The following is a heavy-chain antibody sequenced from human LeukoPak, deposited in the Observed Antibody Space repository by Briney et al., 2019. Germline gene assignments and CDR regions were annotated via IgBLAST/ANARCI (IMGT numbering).Heavy chain of an antibody. CDR1: GFTFSSYA. V-gene: IGHV3-23*01. CDR3: AKDARIAAAGKSGYFQH. Sequence: PGGSLRLSCAASGFTFSSYAMSWVRQAPGKGLEWVSAISGSGGSTYYADSVKGRFTISRDNSKNTLYLQMNSLRAEDTAVYYCAKDARIAAAGKSGYFQHWGQGTLVTVSS. D-gene: IGHD6-13*01. CDR2: ISGSGGST. J-gene: IGHJ1*01.